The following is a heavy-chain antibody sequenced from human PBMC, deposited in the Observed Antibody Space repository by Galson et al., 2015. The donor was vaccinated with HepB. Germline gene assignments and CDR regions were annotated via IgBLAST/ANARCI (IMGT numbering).Heavy chain of an antibody. Sequence: SLRLSCAASGFAFSSYAMSWVRQAPGKGLEWVSAISGSGGSTYYADSVKGRFTISRDNSKNTLYLQMNSLRAEDTAVYYCAKDLRITMVRGVIVAWGQGTLVTVSS. D-gene: IGHD3-10*01. J-gene: IGHJ5*02. V-gene: IGHV3-23*01. CDR1: GFAFSSYA. CDR3: AKDLRITMVRGVIVA. CDR2: ISGSGGST.